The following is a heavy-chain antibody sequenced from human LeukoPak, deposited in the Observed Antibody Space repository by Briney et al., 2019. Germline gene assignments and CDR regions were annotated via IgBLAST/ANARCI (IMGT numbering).Heavy chain of an antibody. CDR2: IIPIFGTA. Sequence: GASVKVSCKASGGTFSSYAISWVRQAPGQGLEWMGGIIPIFGTANYAQKFQGGVTITTDESTSTAYMELSSLRSEDTAVYYCARRYCSSTSCYLGAFDIWGQGTMVTVSS. CDR1: GGTFSSYA. J-gene: IGHJ3*02. V-gene: IGHV1-69*05. CDR3: ARRYCSSTSCYLGAFDI. D-gene: IGHD2-2*01.